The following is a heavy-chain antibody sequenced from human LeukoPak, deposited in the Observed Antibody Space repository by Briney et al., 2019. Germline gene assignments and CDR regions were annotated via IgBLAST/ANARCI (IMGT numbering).Heavy chain of an antibody. D-gene: IGHD3-10*01. Sequence: GGSLRLSCAASRFTFSSYEMNWVRQAPGKGLEWVSYISSSGSTIYYADSVKGRFTISRDNAKNSLYLQMNSLRAEDTAVYYCARAYRSSYYYGSPIDYWGQGTLVTVSS. CDR2: ISSSGSTI. CDR3: ARAYRSSYYYGSPIDY. CDR1: RFTFSSYE. V-gene: IGHV3-48*03. J-gene: IGHJ4*02.